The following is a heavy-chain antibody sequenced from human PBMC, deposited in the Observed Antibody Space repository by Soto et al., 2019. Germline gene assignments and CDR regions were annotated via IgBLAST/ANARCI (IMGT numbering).Heavy chain of an antibody. D-gene: IGHD6-19*01. V-gene: IGHV1-8*01. Sequence: QVQLVQTGDVVKKPGASVRVSCKASGYTFTSYDINWVRQATGQGLEWMGWMNPNSGNTGYAQKFQGRVTMTRNTSISTAYMELSSLRSEDTAVYYCARERSSGWYVDYWGQGTLVTVSS. CDR2: MNPNSGNT. CDR3: ARERSSGWYVDY. CDR1: GYTFTSYD. J-gene: IGHJ4*02.